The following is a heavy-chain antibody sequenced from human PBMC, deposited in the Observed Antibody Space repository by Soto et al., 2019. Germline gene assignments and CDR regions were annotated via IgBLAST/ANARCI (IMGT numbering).Heavy chain of an antibody. Sequence: QVHLVESGGGVVQPGRSLRLSCAVSGFTFSNYAMHWVRQAPGKGLEWVAMISYDVTNKNYADSVKGRFTVSRDNSKNTLYLQMNSLRAGDTAVYYCAKGSYSGIYSDFDYWGQGTLVTVSS. CDR1: GFTFSNYA. CDR2: ISYDVTNK. J-gene: IGHJ4*02. D-gene: IGHD1-26*01. V-gene: IGHV3-30*18. CDR3: AKGSYSGIYSDFDY.